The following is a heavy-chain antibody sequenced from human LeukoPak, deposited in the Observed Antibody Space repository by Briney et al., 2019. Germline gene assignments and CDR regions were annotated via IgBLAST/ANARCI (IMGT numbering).Heavy chain of an antibody. Sequence: SVKVSCRAFGGTFNKYPTSWVRQAPGQGFEWLGGIIPIFAKINYAEKFQGRVTIIADTSTNTTYMELTGLRFEDTAIYYCARAGSSKTFDYWGQGTLITVSS. CDR1: GGTFNKYP. V-gene: IGHV1-69*06. CDR3: ARAGSSKTFDY. J-gene: IGHJ4*02. D-gene: IGHD6-13*01. CDR2: IIPIFAKI.